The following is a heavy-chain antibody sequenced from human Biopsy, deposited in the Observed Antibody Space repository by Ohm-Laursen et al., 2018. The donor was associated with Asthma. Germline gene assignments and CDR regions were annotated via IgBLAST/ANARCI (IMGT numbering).Heavy chain of an antibody. V-gene: IGHV4-59*11. CDR1: GGSIRSHD. CDR3: ARLADCSGGACYSYGWFDP. J-gene: IGHJ5*02. D-gene: IGHD2-15*01. CDR2: VSHTGST. Sequence: SETLSLTWTVSGGSIRSHDWTWIRLPPGKGLEYIGDVSHTGSTNYNPSLKSRVTMSLDTSKNQFSLRLTSVTPADTAVYYCARLADCSGGACYSYGWFDPWGQGTRVIVSS.